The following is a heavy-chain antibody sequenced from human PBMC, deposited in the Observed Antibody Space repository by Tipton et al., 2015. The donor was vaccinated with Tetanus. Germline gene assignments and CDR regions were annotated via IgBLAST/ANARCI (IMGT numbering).Heavy chain of an antibody. Sequence: TLSLTYTVSGGSIGSGKFYWGWIRQPPGKGLEWIGSSYDGGTTQSSPSLKSRVTIYVDSSTNQFSLRLNSVTAADTAVYFCARLYRPRRYYGDFTDYWGQGTLVTVSS. J-gene: IGHJ4*02. CDR3: ARLYRPRRYYGDFTDY. D-gene: IGHD4-17*01. CDR1: GGSIGSGKFY. V-gene: IGHV4-39*01. CDR2: SYDGGTT.